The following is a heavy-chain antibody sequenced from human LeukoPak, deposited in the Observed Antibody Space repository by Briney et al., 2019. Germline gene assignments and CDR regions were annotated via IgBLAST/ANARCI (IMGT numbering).Heavy chain of an antibody. CDR1: NGSISSSSYY. V-gene: IGHV4-39*07. Sequence: SETLSLTCTVSNGSISSSSYYWGWIRQPPGKGLEWIGSNYYSGSTYYNPSLKSRVTISVDTSKNQFSLKLSSVTAADTAVYYCARRRCSGGSCPFDYWGQGTLVTVSS. D-gene: IGHD2-15*01. CDR2: NYYSGST. CDR3: ARRRCSGGSCPFDY. J-gene: IGHJ4*02.